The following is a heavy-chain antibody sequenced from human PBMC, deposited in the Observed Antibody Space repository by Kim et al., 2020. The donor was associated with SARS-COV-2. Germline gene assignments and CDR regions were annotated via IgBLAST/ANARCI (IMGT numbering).Heavy chain of an antibody. Sequence: GGSRRLSCVGSGFAFSTSWMTWVRQVPGKGLEWVANIKEDGRDTYYVDSVKGRFTISRDNAKSSVYLQMNSLRAEDTAVYYCARDPYDSSGYGAFDYWG. CDR1: GFAFSTSW. V-gene: IGHV3-7*01. CDR3: ARDPYDSSGYGAFDY. J-gene: IGHJ4*01. D-gene: IGHD3-22*01. CDR2: IKEDGRDT.